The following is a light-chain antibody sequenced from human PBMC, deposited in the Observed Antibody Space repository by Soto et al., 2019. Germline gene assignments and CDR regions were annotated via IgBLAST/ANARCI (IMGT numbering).Light chain of an antibody. Sequence: QSALTQPASVSGSPGQPITISCTGTSSDVGGYNYVSWYQQHPGKAPKLIIYEVTNRPSGVSNRFSGSKFGNTASLTISGLQAEDEADYYCSSYTSGSTPWVFGGGTKLTVL. J-gene: IGLJ3*02. CDR1: SSDVGGYNY. CDR2: EVT. CDR3: SSYTSGSTPWV. V-gene: IGLV2-14*01.